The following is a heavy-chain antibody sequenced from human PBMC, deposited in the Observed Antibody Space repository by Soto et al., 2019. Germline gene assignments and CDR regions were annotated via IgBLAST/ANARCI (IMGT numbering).Heavy chain of an antibody. CDR1: GFTFSNAW. Sequence: EVQLVESGGGLVKPGGSLRLSCAASGFTFSNAWMSWVRQAPGKGLEWVGRIKSKTDGGTTDYAAPVKGRFTISRDDSKNTLYLQMNSLKTEDTAVCYCTTDSYYDSSGPYDAFDIWGQGTMVTVSS. J-gene: IGHJ3*02. V-gene: IGHV3-15*01. CDR3: TTDSYYDSSGPYDAFDI. D-gene: IGHD3-22*01. CDR2: IKSKTDGGTT.